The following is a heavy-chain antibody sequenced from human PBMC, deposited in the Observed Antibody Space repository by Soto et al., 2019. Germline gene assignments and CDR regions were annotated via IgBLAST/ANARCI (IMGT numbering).Heavy chain of an antibody. D-gene: IGHD3-9*01. J-gene: IGHJ6*03. CDR3: ARGVRGDILTGYYTQTYYYYYMDV. CDR2: IWYDGSNK. Sequence: GGSLRLSCAASGFTFSSYGMHWVRQAPGKGLEWVAVIWYDGSNKYYADSVKGRFTISRDNSKNTLYLQMNSLRAEDTAVYYCARGVRGDILTGYYTQTYYYYYMDVWGKGTTVTVSS. V-gene: IGHV3-33*01. CDR1: GFTFSSYG.